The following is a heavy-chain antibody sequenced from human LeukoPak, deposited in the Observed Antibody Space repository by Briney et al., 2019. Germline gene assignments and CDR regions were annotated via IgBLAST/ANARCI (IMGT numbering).Heavy chain of an antibody. CDR2: ISSSSSYI. V-gene: IGHV3-21*01. CDR1: GFTFSSYS. CDR3: ARIGYSSGYYYDY. J-gene: IGHJ4*02. Sequence: PGGSLRLSCAASGFTFSSYSMNWVRQAPGKGLEWGSSISSSSSYIYYADSVKGRFTISRDNAKNSLYLQMNSLRAEDTAVYYCARIGYSSGYYYDYWGQGTLVTVSS. D-gene: IGHD3-22*01.